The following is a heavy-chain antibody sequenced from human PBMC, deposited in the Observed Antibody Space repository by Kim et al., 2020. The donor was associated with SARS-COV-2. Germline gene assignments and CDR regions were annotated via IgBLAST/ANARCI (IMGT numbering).Heavy chain of an antibody. CDR3: AREGSSSAGWFDP. Sequence: SVKVSCKASGGTFSSYAISWVRQAPGQGLEWMGRIIPILGIANYAQKFQGRVTITADKSTSTAYMELSSLRSEDTAVYYCAREGSSSAGWFDPWGQGTL. CDR2: IIPILGIA. J-gene: IGHJ5*02. CDR1: GGTFSSYA. V-gene: IGHV1-69*04. D-gene: IGHD6-25*01.